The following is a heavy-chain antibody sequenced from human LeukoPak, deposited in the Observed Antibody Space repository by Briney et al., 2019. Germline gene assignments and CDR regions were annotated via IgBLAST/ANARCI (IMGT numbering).Heavy chain of an antibody. D-gene: IGHD2-2*01. V-gene: IGHV4-4*07. CDR1: GGSISSYY. Sequence: SETLSLTCTLAGGSISSYYWSWIRQPAGKGLEWIGRIYTSGSTNYNPSLKSRVTISVDKSKNQFSLKLSSVTAADTAVYYCAREFEYQLLPPYYYYMDVWGKGTTVTVSS. CDR2: IYTSGST. CDR3: AREFEYQLLPPYYYYMDV. J-gene: IGHJ6*03.